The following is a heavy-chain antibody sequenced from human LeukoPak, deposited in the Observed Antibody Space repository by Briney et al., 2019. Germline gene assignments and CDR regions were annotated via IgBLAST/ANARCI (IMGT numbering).Heavy chain of an antibody. J-gene: IGHJ4*02. CDR2: IRSKANSYAT. Sequence: GGSLKLSCEASGFTFSGSAVHWVRQASGKGLEWVGRIRSKANSYATAFAASVKGRFTISRDDSKNTAYLQMNSLKIEDTAVYYCMVVVAATSGGWGQGTLVTVPS. CDR3: MVVVAATSGG. V-gene: IGHV3-73*01. D-gene: IGHD2-15*01. CDR1: GFTFSGSA.